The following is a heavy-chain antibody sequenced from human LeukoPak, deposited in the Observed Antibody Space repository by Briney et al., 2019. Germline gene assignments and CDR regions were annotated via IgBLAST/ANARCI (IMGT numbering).Heavy chain of an antibody. CDR1: GFTFSSYG. Sequence: GGSLRLSCAASGFTFSSYGMHWVRQAPGKGLEWVAFIRYDGSNKYYADSVKGRFTISRDNSKNTLYLQMNSLRAEDTAVYYCAKGDHITMVRGVINHWGQGTPVTVSS. J-gene: IGHJ4*02. D-gene: IGHD3-10*01. CDR3: AKGDHITMVRGVINH. CDR2: IRYDGSNK. V-gene: IGHV3-30*02.